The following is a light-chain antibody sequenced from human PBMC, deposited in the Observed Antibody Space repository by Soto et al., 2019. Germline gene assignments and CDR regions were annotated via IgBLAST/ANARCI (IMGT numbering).Light chain of an antibody. CDR1: QSISSY. CDR3: HHSYSTPRT. J-gene: IGKJ1*01. Sequence: DIQMTQSPSSLSASVGDRVTITCRASQSISSYLNWYQQKPGKAPKLLIYAASSLQSGVPSRFSGSGSGTDFTLTISSLQPEDFATYYCHHSYSTPRTFGQGTKVDIK. V-gene: IGKV1-39*01. CDR2: AAS.